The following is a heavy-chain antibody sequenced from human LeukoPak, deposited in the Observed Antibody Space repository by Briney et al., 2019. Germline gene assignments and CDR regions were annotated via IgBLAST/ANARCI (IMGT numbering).Heavy chain of an antibody. V-gene: IGHV4-34*01. CDR3: ARDARDRYGGYAFGY. J-gene: IGHJ4*02. CDR1: GGSFSGYY. CDR2: INHSGST. Sequence: SETLSLTCAVYGGSFSGYYWNWIRQPPGKGLEWIGEINHSGSTNYNPSLKSRVTISVDTSKNQFSLKLSSVTAADTAVYYCARDARDRYGGYAFGYWGQGTLVTVSS. D-gene: IGHD5-12*01.